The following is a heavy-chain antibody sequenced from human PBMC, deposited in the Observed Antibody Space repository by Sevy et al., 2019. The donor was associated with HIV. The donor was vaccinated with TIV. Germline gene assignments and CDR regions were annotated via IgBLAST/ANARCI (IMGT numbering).Heavy chain of an antibody. CDR2: INPDNGDT. D-gene: IGHD3-3*01. Sequence: ASVKVSCKSTGYMFTDFYINWVRLAPGQGLEWVGWINPDNGDTDYGQKFQGRVTMTRDTSLSSAYKELSSLRSDDTAIYYCARYLAIFGVQNGLDVWGQGTSVTVSS. CDR1: GYMFTDFY. V-gene: IGHV1-2*02. CDR3: ARYLAIFGVQNGLDV. J-gene: IGHJ6*02.